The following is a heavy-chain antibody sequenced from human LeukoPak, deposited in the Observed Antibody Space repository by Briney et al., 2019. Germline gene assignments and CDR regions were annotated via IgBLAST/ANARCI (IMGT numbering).Heavy chain of an antibody. CDR1: GYTFTSYG. V-gene: IGHV1-18*01. CDR3: AREGVVVPAAVPSYYYYGMDV. J-gene: IGHJ6*02. Sequence: ASVKVSCKASGYTFTSYGISWVRQAPGQGLEWMGWISAYNGNTNYARKLQGRVTMTTDTSTSTAYMELRSLRSDDTAVYYCAREGVVVPAAVPSYYYYGMDVWGQGTTVTVSS. CDR2: ISAYNGNT. D-gene: IGHD2-2*01.